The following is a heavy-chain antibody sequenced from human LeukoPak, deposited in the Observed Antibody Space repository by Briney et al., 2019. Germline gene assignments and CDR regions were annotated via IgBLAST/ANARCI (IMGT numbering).Heavy chain of an antibody. D-gene: IGHD3-10*01. CDR3: TYYYGSGSYQPLDY. J-gene: IGHJ4*02. Sequence: GGSLRLSCAASGFTFSNAWMSWVRQAPGKGLEWVGRLKSKTDGGTTDYAAPVKGRFTISRDDSKNTLYLQMNSLKTEDTAVYYCTYYYGSGSYQPLDYWGQGTLVTVSS. CDR1: GFTFSNAW. CDR2: LKSKTDGGTT. V-gene: IGHV3-15*01.